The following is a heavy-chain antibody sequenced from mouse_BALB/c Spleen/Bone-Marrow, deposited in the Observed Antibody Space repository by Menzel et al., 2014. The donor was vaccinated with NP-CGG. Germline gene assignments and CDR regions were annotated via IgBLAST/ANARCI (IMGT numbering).Heavy chain of an antibody. V-gene: IGHV1-80*01. Sequence: QVQLQQSGAELVRPGSSVKISCKASGYPFSSYWMNWVKQRPGQGLEWIGQIYPGDGETNYNGKFKGNATLTADKSSSTAYMQLISLTSEDSAVYCCARKYGDYWGQGTTLTVSS. J-gene: IGHJ2*01. CDR3: ARKYGDY. CDR1: GYPFSSYW. CDR2: IYPGDGET. D-gene: IGHD2-10*02.